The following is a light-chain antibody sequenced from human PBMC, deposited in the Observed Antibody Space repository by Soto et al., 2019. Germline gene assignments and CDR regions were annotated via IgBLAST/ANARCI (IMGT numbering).Light chain of an antibody. V-gene: IGKV3-20*01. J-gene: IGKJ1*01. CDR2: GTS. Sequence: EIVLTQSPGTLSLSPGERATLSCRASQSVASTYLVWYQQKPDQAPRLLIHGTSSRATGILDRFSGSGSGREFPFTISRLEPEDFAVYYGQQYGRAPWTLGEGIKV. CDR3: QQYGRAPWT. CDR1: QSVASTY.